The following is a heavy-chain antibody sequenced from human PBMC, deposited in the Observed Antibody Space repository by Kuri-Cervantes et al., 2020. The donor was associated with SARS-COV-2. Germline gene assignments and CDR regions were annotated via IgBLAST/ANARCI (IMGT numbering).Heavy chain of an antibody. D-gene: IGHD3/OR15-3a*01. CDR2: ISDNGDST. V-gene: IGHV3-23*01. CDR3: AKTFFGLLMKYFDY. CDR1: GFTFSSYG. Sequence: GESLKISCAASGFTFSSYGMSWVRQAPGKGLEWVSGISDNGDSTYYADSVKGRFTISRDNSKNSLYLQMNSLRAEDTAVYYCAKTFFGLLMKYFDYWGLGTLVTVYS. J-gene: IGHJ4*02.